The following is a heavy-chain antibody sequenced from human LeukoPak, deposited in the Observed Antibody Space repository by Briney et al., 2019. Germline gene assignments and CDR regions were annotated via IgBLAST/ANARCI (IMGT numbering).Heavy chain of an antibody. CDR2: IIPIFGTT. J-gene: IGHJ3*02. V-gene: IGHV1-69*01. D-gene: IGHD1-26*01. Sequence: GASVKVSCKASGGTFSIYAISWVRQAPGQGLEWMGGIIPIFGTTNYAQKFQRRVTITADESTSTAYMALSSLRSEDTAVYYCARWTRGSYSNAFDIWGQGTMVTVSS. CDR1: GGTFSIYA. CDR3: ARWTRGSYSNAFDI.